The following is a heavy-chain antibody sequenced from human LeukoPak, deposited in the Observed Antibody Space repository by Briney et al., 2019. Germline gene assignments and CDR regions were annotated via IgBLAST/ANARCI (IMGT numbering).Heavy chain of an antibody. V-gene: IGHV3-23*01. CDR1: GFTFGSYA. CDR2: ISGSGGST. J-gene: IGHJ5*02. CDR3: AKGWLVATKPQFDP. D-gene: IGHD5-12*01. Sequence: GGSLRLSCAASGFTFGSYAMSWVRQAPGKGLEWVSAISGSGGSTYYVDSVKGRFTISRDNSKNTLYLQMNSLRAEDTAVYYCAKGWLVATKPQFDPWGQGTLVTVSS.